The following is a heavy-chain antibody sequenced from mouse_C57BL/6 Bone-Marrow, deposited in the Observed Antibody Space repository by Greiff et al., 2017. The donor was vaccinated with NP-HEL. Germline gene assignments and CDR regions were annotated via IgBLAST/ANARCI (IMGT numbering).Heavy chain of an antibody. CDR2: ISDGGSYT. V-gene: IGHV5-4*01. Sequence: EVKVVESGGGLVKPGGSLKLSCAASGFTFSSYAMSWVRQTPEKRLEWVATISDGGSYTYYPDNVKGRFTISRDNAKNNLYLQMSHLKSEDTAMYYCARDPITTPYFDYWGQGTTLTVSS. CDR3: ARDPITTPYFDY. CDR1: GFTFSSYA. J-gene: IGHJ2*01. D-gene: IGHD1-1*01.